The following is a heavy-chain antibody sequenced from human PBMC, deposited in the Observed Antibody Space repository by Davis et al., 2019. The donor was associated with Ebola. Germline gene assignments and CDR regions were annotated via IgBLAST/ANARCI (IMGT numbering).Heavy chain of an antibody. D-gene: IGHD2-2*01. CDR3: ARHCSSTSCSWFDP. CDR1: GGSFSGYY. J-gene: IGHJ5*02. Sequence: SETLSLICAVYGGSFSGYYWSWIRQPPGKGLEWIGEINHSGSTNYKPSLKSRVTISVDTSKNQFSLKLSSVTAADTAVYYCARHCSSTSCSWFDPWGQGTLVTVSS. CDR2: INHSGST. V-gene: IGHV4-34*01.